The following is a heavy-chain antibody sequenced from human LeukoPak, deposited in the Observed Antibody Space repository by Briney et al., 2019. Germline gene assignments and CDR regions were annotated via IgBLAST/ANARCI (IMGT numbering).Heavy chain of an antibody. CDR2: ISYDGSNK. CDR1: GFTFSSYA. CDR3: ARSRSTYSSGWYYFDY. J-gene: IGHJ4*02. V-gene: IGHV3-30-3*01. Sequence: GGSLRLSCAASGFTFSSYAMHWVRQAPGRGLEWVAVISYDGSNKYYAHSVKGRFTISRDNSKNTLYLQMNSLRAEDTAVYYCARSRSTYSSGWYYFDYWGQGTLVTVSS. D-gene: IGHD6-19*01.